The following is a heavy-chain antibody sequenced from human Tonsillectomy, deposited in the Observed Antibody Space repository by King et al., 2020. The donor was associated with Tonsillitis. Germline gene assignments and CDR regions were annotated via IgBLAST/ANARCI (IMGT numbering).Heavy chain of an antibody. D-gene: IGHD5-12*01. CDR1: GGSISSYY. CDR3: AREGDSGYDYVDY. V-gene: IGHV4-59*01. Sequence: VQLQESGPGLVKPSETLSLTCTVSGGSISSYYWSWIRQPPGKGLEWIGYINYSGSTNYNPSLKSRVTISVDTSKNQFSLMLTSVPAADTAVYYCAREGDSGYDYVDYWGQGTLVTVSS. J-gene: IGHJ4*02. CDR2: INYSGST.